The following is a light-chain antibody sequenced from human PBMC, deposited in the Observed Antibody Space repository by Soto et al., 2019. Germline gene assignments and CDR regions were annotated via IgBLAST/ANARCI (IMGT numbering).Light chain of an antibody. CDR3: QQYGKSPGT. CDR1: QSVGSNY. Sequence: EIVLTQSPGTLSLSPGERATLSCRASQSVGSNYLAWYEQKPGQTPRLLIYGASIRATGIPDRFSGSGSGTEFTLTISTLEPEDFAVYYCQQYGKSPGTFGQGTKGDIK. J-gene: IGKJ1*01. CDR2: GAS. V-gene: IGKV3-20*01.